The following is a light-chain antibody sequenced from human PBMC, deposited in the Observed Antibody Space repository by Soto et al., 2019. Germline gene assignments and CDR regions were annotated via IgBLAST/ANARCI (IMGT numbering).Light chain of an antibody. V-gene: IGLV2-8*01. CDR2: EVN. J-gene: IGLJ1*01. Sequence: QSVLTQPPSASGSPGQSVAISCTGTSSDVGGYNYVSWYQQHPGKAPKLMIYEVNKRPSGVPDRFSGSKSGNTASLTASGLQAEGEADYYCSSYAGSSNVFGTGTKGTVL. CDR1: SSDVGGYNY. CDR3: SSYAGSSNV.